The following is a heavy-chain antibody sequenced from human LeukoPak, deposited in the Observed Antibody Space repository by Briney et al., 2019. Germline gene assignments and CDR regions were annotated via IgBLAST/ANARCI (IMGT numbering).Heavy chain of an antibody. CDR2: IKQDGSEK. Sequence: GGSLRLSCAASGFTFRSYCMSWVRQAPGKGLEWVANIKQDGSEKYYVDSVKGRFTISRDNSKNTLYLQMNSLRAEDTAVYYCARDKAYKIVVADVDYWGQGTLVTVSS. D-gene: IGHD3-22*01. CDR1: GFTFRSYC. J-gene: IGHJ4*02. CDR3: ARDKAYKIVVADVDY. V-gene: IGHV3-7*01.